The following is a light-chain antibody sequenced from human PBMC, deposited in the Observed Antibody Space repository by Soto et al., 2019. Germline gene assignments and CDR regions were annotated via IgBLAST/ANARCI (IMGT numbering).Light chain of an antibody. V-gene: IGLV1-40*01. CDR3: QSYDSSLSVHYV. CDR2: GNS. J-gene: IGLJ1*01. Sequence: QSALTQPPSVSGAPGQRVTISCTGSSSNIGAGYDVHWYQQLPGTAPKLLIYGNSNRPSGVPDRFSGSKSGTSASLAITGLQAEDEADYYCQSYDSSLSVHYVFGTGIKVTVL. CDR1: SSNIGAGYD.